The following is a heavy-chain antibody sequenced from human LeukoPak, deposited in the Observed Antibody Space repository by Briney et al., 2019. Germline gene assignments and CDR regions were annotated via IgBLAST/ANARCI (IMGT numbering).Heavy chain of an antibody. Sequence: ASVKVSCKPSGYTSTVYYMHWVRQTPERGLEWMGWINPTVVGPNYPQKCQGKATTTTETPISTAYIERSRLRPDDRVLNTVARDAACGDYWGQGTLVTVSS. CDR3: ARDAACGDY. CDR1: GYTSTVYY. D-gene: IGHD2-21*01. V-gene: IGHV1-2*02. J-gene: IGHJ4*02. CDR2: INPTVVGP.